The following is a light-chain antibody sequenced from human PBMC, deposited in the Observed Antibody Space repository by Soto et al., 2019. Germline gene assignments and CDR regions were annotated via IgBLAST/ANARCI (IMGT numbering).Light chain of an antibody. V-gene: IGKV3-20*01. J-gene: IGKJ4*01. CDR3: QQYSSSPPT. CDR2: GAS. CDR1: QSVSKNF. Sequence: EIVLTQSPGTLSLSPGERATLSCRASQSVSKNFLAWYQQKPGQAPRLLINGASSRATGIPDRFSGSGSGTDFSLTIDRLEPEDFAVYFCQQYSSSPPTFGGGTKVAIK.